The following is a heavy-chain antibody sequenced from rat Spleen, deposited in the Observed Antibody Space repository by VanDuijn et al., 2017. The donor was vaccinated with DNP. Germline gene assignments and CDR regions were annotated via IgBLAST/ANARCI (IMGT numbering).Heavy chain of an antibody. CDR3: ARYSGYYWYFDF. Sequence: EVQLQESGPGLVKPSQSLSLTCSVTGYSISSNYWGWIRKFPGNKMEWMGYISYSGSTSYNPSLKSRISITRDTSKNQFFLQLNSVTTEDTATYYCARYSGYYWYFDFWGPGTMVTVSS. CDR2: ISYSGST. CDR1: GYSISSNY. D-gene: IGHD1-1*01. V-gene: IGHV3-1*01. J-gene: IGHJ1*01.